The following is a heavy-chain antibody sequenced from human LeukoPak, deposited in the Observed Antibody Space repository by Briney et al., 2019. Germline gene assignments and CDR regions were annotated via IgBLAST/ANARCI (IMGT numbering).Heavy chain of an antibody. CDR1: GGSISSGGYY. CDR3: ARADYYDSSGYYSREPRFDP. V-gene: IGHV4-31*03. Sequence: PSQTLSLTCTISGGSISSGGYYWSWIRQHPGKGLEWIGYIYYNGSTYYNPSLKSRVTISVDTSKNQFSLKLSSVTAADTAVYYCARADYYDSSGYYSREPRFDPWGQGTLVTVSS. J-gene: IGHJ5*02. CDR2: IYYNGST. D-gene: IGHD3-22*01.